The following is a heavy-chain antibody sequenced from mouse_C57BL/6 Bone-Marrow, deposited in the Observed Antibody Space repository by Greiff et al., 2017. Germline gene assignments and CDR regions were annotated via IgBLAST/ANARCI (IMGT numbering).Heavy chain of an antibody. Sequence: QVQLQQPGAELVKPGASVKLSCKASGYTFTSYWMHWVKQRPGRGLEWIGRIDPNSGGTKYNEKFKSKATLTVDKPSSTAYMQLSSLPSEDSAVYYCARRASSGYGFAYWGQGTLVTVSA. CDR2: IDPNSGGT. CDR3: ARRASSGYGFAY. CDR1: GYTFTSYW. J-gene: IGHJ3*01. D-gene: IGHD3-2*02. V-gene: IGHV1-72*01.